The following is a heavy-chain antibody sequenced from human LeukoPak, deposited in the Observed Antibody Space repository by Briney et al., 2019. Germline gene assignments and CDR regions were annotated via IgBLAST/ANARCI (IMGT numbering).Heavy chain of an antibody. CDR3: ARERRYCSSTSCYMGAFDI. V-gene: IGHV1-46*01. D-gene: IGHD2-2*02. CDR2: INPSGGST. Sequence: ASVKDSCKASGYTFTSYYMHWVRQAPGQGLEWMGIINPSGGSTSYAQKFQGRVTMTRDMSTSTVYMELSSLTSEDTALYYCARERRYCSSTSCYMGAFDIWGQGTMVTVSS. J-gene: IGHJ3*02. CDR1: GYTFTSYY.